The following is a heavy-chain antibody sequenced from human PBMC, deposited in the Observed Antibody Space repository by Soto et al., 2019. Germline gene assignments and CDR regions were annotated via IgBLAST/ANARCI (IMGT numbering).Heavy chain of an antibody. V-gene: IGHV3-33*01. CDR3: ARETTVTTTFDY. CDR1: GFTFSSYG. CDR2: IWYDGSNK. Sequence: GGSLRLSCAASGFTFSSYGMHWVRQAPGKGLEWVAVIWYDGSNKYYADSVKGRFTISRDNSKNTLYLQMNSLRAEDTAVYYCARETTVTTTFDYWGQGTLVTVSS. D-gene: IGHD4-17*01. J-gene: IGHJ4*02.